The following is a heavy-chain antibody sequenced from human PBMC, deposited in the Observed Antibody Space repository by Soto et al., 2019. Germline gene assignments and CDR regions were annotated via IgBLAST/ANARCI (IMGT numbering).Heavy chain of an antibody. D-gene: IGHD2-2*01. CDR3: ARRSNLGDYFDN. V-gene: IGHV4-39*01. CDR2: LYYSGTT. Sequence: QVQLRESGPRLVKPSETLSLTCTVSGDSISSSSFYWGWIRQPPGMGLEWIGNLYYSGTTYYNPSFRSRVTISKDTSKNQLSLTLSSVSAGDTAVYYCARRSNLGDYFDNWGQGTLVTVSS. CDR1: GDSISSSSFY. J-gene: IGHJ4*02.